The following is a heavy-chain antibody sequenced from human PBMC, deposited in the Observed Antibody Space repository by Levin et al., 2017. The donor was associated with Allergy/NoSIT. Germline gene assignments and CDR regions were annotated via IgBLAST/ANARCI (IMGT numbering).Heavy chain of an antibody. D-gene: IGHD5-12*01. CDR3: ARVLRFYYYYYMDV. Sequence: PRASVKVSCAASGFTFSSYGMHWVRQAPGKGLEWVAVIWDDGYKKYYADSVKGRFTISRDNSTNTLYLQMNSLRAEDTAVYYCARVLRFYYYYYMDVWGKGTTVTVSS. CDR1: GFTFSSYG. CDR2: IWDDGYKK. V-gene: IGHV3-33*01. J-gene: IGHJ6*03.